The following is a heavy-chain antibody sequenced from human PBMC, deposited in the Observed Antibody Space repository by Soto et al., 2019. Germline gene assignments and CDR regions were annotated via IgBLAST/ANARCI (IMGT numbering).Heavy chain of an antibody. J-gene: IGHJ6*03. D-gene: IGHD6-19*01. CDR3: ARAVAAPRDDYMDV. V-gene: IGHV3-33*01. CDR2: IWYDGSNK. Sequence: VQLVESGGGVVQPGRSLRLSCAASGLTFSSYGMHWVRQAPGKGLEWVAVIWYDGSNKYYADSVKGRFTISRDNSKNTLYLQMNSLRAEDTAVYYCARAVAAPRDDYMDVWGKGTTVTVSS. CDR1: GLTFSSYG.